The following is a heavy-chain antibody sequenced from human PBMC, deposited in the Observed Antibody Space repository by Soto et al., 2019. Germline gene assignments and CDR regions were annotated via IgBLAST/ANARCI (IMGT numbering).Heavy chain of an antibody. D-gene: IGHD2-15*01. CDR2: INHSGST. Sequence: QVQLYQWGAGLLKPSETLSLTCAVYGESFSAYYWTWIRQPPGKGLEWIGEINHSGSTKYNPSLRSRVNVSVDTSKHQFSLKLSSVTAADTAMYYCARARGVVAAEIYYYGMDVWGQGTTVTVSS. V-gene: IGHV4-34*01. CDR3: ARARGVVAAEIYYYGMDV. CDR1: GESFSAYY. J-gene: IGHJ6*02.